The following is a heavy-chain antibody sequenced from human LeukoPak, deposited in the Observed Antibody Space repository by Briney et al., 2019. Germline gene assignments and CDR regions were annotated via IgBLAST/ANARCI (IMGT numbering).Heavy chain of an antibody. CDR3: AKANIVVALYYYYYMDV. D-gene: IGHD2-2*01. J-gene: IGHJ6*03. CDR2: ISGSGGST. Sequence: GGSLRLSCAASGFTFSSYAMSWVRQAPGKGLEWVSAISGSGGSTYYADSVKGRFTISRDNSKNTLYLQMNSLGAEDTAVYYCAKANIVVALYYYYYMDVWGKGTTVTVSS. V-gene: IGHV3-23*01. CDR1: GFTFSSYA.